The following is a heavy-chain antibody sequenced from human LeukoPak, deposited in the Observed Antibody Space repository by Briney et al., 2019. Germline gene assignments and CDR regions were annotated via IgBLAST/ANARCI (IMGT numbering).Heavy chain of an antibody. V-gene: IGHV4-34*01. Sequence: SETLSLTCAVYGGSFSGYYWSWIRQPPGKGLEWIGEINHSGSTNYSPSLKSRVTISVDTSKNQFSLKLSSVTAADTAVYYCARVEGGYYFDYWGQGTLVTVSS. CDR3: ARVEGGYYFDY. CDR2: INHSGST. CDR1: GGSFSGYY. J-gene: IGHJ4*02.